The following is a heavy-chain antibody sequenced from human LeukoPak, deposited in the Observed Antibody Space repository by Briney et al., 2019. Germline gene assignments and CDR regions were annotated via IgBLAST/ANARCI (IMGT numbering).Heavy chain of an antibody. J-gene: IGHJ5*02. CDR3: ARGRPGYYGSGSYLFDP. V-gene: IGHV4-34*01. CDR1: GGSFRGYY. CDR2: INHSGST. D-gene: IGHD3-10*01. Sequence: SETLSLTCAVYGGSFRGYYWSWIRQPPGKGLEWIGEINHSGSTNYNPSLKSRVTISVDTSKNQFSLKLSSVTAADTAVYYCARGRPGYYGSGSYLFDPWGQGTLVTVSS.